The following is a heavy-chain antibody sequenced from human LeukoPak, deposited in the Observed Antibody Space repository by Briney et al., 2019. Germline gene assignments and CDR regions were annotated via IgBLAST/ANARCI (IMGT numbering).Heavy chain of an antibody. CDR1: GFTFSSYW. CDR2: IKQDGSEK. CDR3: ARELGLRHFDWSLPRYGMDV. Sequence: GGSLRLSCAASGFTFSSYWMSWVRQAPGKGLEWVANIKQDGSEKYYVDSVKGRFTISRDNAKNSLYLQMNSLRAEDTAVYYCARELGLRHFDWSLPRYGMDVWGQGTTVTVSS. D-gene: IGHD3-9*01. V-gene: IGHV3-7*01. J-gene: IGHJ6*02.